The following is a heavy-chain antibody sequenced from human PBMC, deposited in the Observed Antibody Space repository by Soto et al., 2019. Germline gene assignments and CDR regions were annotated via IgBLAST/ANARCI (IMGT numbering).Heavy chain of an antibody. Sequence: ASVKVSCKDSGYTFTGYYMHWVRQPPGQGLEWMGWIKPNSGGTNYEQKLQGWVTMNRDMSISTAYMELSRLRSDNTAVYYCARNESGDRGAFDIWGQGTMVTVSS. V-gene: IGHV1-2*04. CDR2: IKPNSGGT. D-gene: IGHD7-27*01. J-gene: IGHJ3*02. CDR3: ARNESGDRGAFDI. CDR1: GYTFTGYY.